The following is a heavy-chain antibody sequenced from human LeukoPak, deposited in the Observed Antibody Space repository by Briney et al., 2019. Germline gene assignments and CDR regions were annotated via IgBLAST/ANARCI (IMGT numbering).Heavy chain of an antibody. CDR2: INSDGSST. Sequence: GGSLRLSCAASGFTFSSYWMHWVRQAPGKGLVWVSRINSDGSSTSYADSVKGRFTISRDNAKNTLYPQMNSLRAEDTAVYYCARLGIAGGFDYWGQGTLVTVSS. CDR3: ARLGIAGGFDY. CDR1: GFTFSSYW. D-gene: IGHD3-16*01. J-gene: IGHJ4*02. V-gene: IGHV3-74*01.